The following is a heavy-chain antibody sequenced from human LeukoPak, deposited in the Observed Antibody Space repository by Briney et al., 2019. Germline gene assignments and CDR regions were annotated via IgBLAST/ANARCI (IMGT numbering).Heavy chain of an antibody. CDR3: ARGSDYDDYFYMDF. CDR1: GYRFTGYY. Sequence: ASVKVSCKTSGYRFTGYYLHWVRQAPGQGLEWMGWMNPKSGATDYARKFQGRVTMTRDTSISTAYMELTRLRSDDTAVYFCARGSDYDDYFYMDFWAKGPQSPSP. V-gene: IGHV1-2*02. J-gene: IGHJ6*03. CDR2: MNPKSGAT.